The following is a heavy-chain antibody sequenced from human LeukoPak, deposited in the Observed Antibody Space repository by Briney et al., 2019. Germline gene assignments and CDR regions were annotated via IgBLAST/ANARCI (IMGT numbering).Heavy chain of an antibody. CDR3: ARGEYCSGGSCYSYGMDV. CDR2: IYHSGST. Sequence: SETLSLTCAVSGGSISSGGYSWSWIRQPPEKGLEWIGYIYHSGSTYYNPSLKSRVTISVDRSKNQFSLKLSSVTAADTAVYYCARGEYCSGGSCYSYGMDVWGQGTTVTVSS. V-gene: IGHV4-30-2*01. D-gene: IGHD2-15*01. CDR1: GGSISSGGYS. J-gene: IGHJ6*02.